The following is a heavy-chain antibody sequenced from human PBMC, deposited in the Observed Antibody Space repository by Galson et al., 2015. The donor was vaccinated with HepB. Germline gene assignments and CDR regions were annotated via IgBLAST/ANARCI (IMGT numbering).Heavy chain of an antibody. J-gene: IGHJ6*03. CDR3: ARVKGYGGNSWTLDYMDV. D-gene: IGHD4-23*01. CDR1: GYTFTSYA. V-gene: IGHV1-3*01. Sequence: SVKVSCKASGYTFTSYAMHWVRQAPGQRLEWMGWINAGNGNTKYSQKFQGRVTITRDTSASTAYMELSSLRSEDTAVYYCARVKGYGGNSWTLDYMDVWGKGTTVTVSS. CDR2: INAGNGNT.